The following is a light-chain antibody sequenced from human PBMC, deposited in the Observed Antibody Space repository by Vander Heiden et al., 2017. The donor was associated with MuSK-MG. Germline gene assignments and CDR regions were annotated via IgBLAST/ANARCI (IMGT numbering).Light chain of an antibody. V-gene: IGKV2-28*01. Sequence: EILMTQSPLSLPVTPGEPASISCRSSQSLLHSNGYNYLDWYLQKPGQSPQLLIYLGSNRASGVPDRFSGSGSGTDFTLKISRVEAEDVGVYYCRQALQTPYTFGHGTKVDIK. CDR3: RQALQTPYT. CDR1: QSLLHSNGYNY. J-gene: IGKJ3*01. CDR2: LGS.